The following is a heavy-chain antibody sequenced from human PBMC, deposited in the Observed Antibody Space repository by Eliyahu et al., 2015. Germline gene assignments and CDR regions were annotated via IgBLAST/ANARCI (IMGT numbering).Heavy chain of an antibody. V-gene: IGHV4-31*11. CDR1: XDSVTSSGSX. Sequence: QVQLQESGPRLIQPSQTLSLPXAXPXDSVTSSGSXWAWIRQSPEKGLEWIGYIYHNGTAYYKPSLSSRTVISRDTSTNQFSLNLASMTAADTATYFCVSRAKFWGRGILVTVSS. CDR3: VSRAKF. CDR2: IYHNGTA. D-gene: IGHD6-13*01. J-gene: IGHJ4*02.